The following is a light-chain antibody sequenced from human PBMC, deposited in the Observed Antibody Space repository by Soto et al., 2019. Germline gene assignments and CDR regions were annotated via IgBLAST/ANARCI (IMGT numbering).Light chain of an antibody. J-gene: IGLJ2*01. V-gene: IGLV1-44*01. CDR1: SSNVGSNS. Sequence: QSVLTQPPSASGTPGQTVTISCSGTSSNVGSNSVSWYHHLPGTAPKLLIYNSDQRPSGVLARFSGSKSDTSASLAISGLQSEDEADYYCAAWDDGLNSPLFGGGTKLTVL. CDR3: AAWDDGLNSPL. CDR2: NSD.